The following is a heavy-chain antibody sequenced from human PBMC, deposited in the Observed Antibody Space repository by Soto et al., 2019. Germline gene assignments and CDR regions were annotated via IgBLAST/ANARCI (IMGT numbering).Heavy chain of an antibody. CDR2: IIPIFGTA. V-gene: IGHV1-69*13. J-gene: IGHJ4*02. CDR3: ARGHPTTQLLRYFDWPLNY. Sequence: GASVKVSCKASGGTFSSYAISWVRQAPGQGLDWMGGIIPIFGTANYAQKFQGRVTITADESTSTAYVELSSLRSEDTAVYYCARGHPTTQLLRYFDWPLNYWGQGTLVTVSS. CDR1: GGTFSSYA. D-gene: IGHD3-9*01.